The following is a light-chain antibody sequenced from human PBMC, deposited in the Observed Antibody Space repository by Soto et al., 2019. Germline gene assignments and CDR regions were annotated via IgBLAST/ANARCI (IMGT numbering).Light chain of an antibody. J-gene: IGKJ4*01. V-gene: IGKV3-20*01. CDR1: QSVRND. CDR3: QQYASSPLT. CDR2: SAS. Sequence: EIVLTQSPATLSLSPGERATLSCRASQSVRNDLVWYHQKPGQAPRVLIYSASNRATGIPDRFSGSGSGTDFTLTISRLEPEDFAVYYCQQYASSPLTFGGGTKVETK.